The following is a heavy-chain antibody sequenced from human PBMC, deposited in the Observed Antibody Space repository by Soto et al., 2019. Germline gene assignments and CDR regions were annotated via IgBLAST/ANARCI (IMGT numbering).Heavy chain of an antibody. J-gene: IGHJ4*02. CDR2: IYPGDSDT. CDR1: GYSFASKW. CDR3: ARRGDGGYEYFDH. V-gene: IGHV5-51*01. D-gene: IGHD5-12*01. Sequence: PGQSLKISCKGSGYSFASKWIGWVRQMPGKGLEWMGIIYPGDSDTRYSPSFQGQVTISADKSIGTAYLQWSSLKASDSAMYFCARRGDGGYEYFDHWGQGTQVTVSS.